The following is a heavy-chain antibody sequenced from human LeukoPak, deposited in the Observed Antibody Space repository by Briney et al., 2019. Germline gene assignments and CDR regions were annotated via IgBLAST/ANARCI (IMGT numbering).Heavy chain of an antibody. J-gene: IGHJ5*02. CDR2: IKQDGSER. V-gene: IGHV3-7*01. CDR1: GLTFRTFW. Sequence: PGGSLRLSCAASGLTFRTFWMSWVRQAPGKGLEWVANIKQDGSERYYVDSVKGRLTISRDNAKNSLYLQMNSLRAEDTAVYYCARVGGSYWGWFDPWGQGTLVTVSS. D-gene: IGHD1-26*01. CDR3: ARVGGSYWGWFDP.